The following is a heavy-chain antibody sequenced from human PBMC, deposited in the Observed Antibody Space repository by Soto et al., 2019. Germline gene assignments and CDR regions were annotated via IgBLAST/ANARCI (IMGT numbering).Heavy chain of an antibody. CDR3: AKGRVATHPFDY. V-gene: IGHV3-30*18. CDR1: GFTFSSYG. J-gene: IGHJ4*02. CDR2: ISYDGSNK. Sequence: QVQLVESGGGVVQPGRSLRLSCAASGFTFSSYGMHWVRQAPGKGLEWVAVISYDGSNKYYADSVKGRFTISRDNSKNTLYLQMNGLRAGDTAVYYCAKGRVATHPFDYWGQGTLVTVSS. D-gene: IGHD5-12*01.